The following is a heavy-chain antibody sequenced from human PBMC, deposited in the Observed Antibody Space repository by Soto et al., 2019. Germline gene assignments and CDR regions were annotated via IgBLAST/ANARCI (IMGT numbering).Heavy chain of an antibody. D-gene: IGHD2-15*01. CDR3: ARRRKFCSGGSCYFEHAFDI. CDR2: IYYSGST. Sequence: SETLSLTCTVSGGSISSSSYYWGWIRQPPGKGLEWIGSIYYSGSTYYNPSLKSRVTISVDTSKNQFSLKLSSVTAADTAVYYCARRRKFCSGGSCYFEHAFDIWGQGTMVTVSS. V-gene: IGHV4-39*01. J-gene: IGHJ3*02. CDR1: GGSISSSSYY.